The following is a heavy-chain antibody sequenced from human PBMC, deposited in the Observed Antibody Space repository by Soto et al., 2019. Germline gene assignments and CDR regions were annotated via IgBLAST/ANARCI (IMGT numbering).Heavy chain of an antibody. CDR2: ISYDGSNK. V-gene: IGHV3-30*18. CDR3: AKDGSLVTPYYFDY. Sequence: HPGGSLRLSCAASGFTFSSYGMHWVRQAPGKGLEWVAVISYDGSNKYYADSVKGRFTISRDNSKNTLYLQMNSLRAEDTAVYYCAKDGSLVTPYYFDYWGQGTLVTVSS. CDR1: GFTFSSYG. D-gene: IGHD6-13*01. J-gene: IGHJ4*02.